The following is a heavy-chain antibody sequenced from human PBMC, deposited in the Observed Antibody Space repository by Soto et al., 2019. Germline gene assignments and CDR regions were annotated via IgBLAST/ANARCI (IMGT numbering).Heavy chain of an antibody. D-gene: IGHD2-21*01. J-gene: IGHJ5*02. Sequence: TLSLTCRVSGAALNSGNYYWSWIRQVPGKGLEWIGHIYVTGAVDYNPSLRDRITISQDTSERQFSLNLRLVTAADTAVYYCARLRIATNNYKWFDPWGQGTLVTVSS. CDR1: GAALNSGNYY. CDR2: IYVTGAV. V-gene: IGHV4-31*03. CDR3: ARLRIATNNYKWFDP.